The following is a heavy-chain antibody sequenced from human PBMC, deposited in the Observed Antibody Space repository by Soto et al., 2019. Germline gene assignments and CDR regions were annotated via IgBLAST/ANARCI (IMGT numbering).Heavy chain of an antibody. CDR3: ARRAVVAVTGSLDNWLDP. D-gene: IGHD2-21*01. CDR1: GDSTTSYN. J-gene: IGHJ5*02. CDR2: VYSSGST. V-gene: IGHV4-59*01. Sequence: SETLSLTCTVSGDSTTSYNWNWLRQPPGKALEWIGYVYSSGSTNYNPSLKSRVTISVDTSRNQFSLKVNSVTAADTAMYYCARRAVVAVTGSLDNWLDPWGQGILVTVSS.